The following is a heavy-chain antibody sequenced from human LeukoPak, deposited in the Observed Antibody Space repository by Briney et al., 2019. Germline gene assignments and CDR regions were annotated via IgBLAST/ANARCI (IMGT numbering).Heavy chain of an antibody. CDR1: GFTFSSYA. D-gene: IGHD3-3*02. J-gene: IGHJ4*02. Sequence: GRSLRLSCAASGFTFSSYAMHWVRQAPGKGLEWVAVISYDGSNKHYADSVKGRFTISRDNSKNTLYLQMNSLRAEDTAVYYCASDISSPFDYRGQGTLVTVSS. CDR3: ASDISSPFDY. V-gene: IGHV3-30-3*01. CDR2: ISYDGSNK.